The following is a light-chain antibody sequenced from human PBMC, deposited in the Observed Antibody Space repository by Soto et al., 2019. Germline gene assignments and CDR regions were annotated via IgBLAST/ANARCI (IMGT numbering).Light chain of an antibody. Sequence: EIVLTQSPGTLSLSRGDRATLSCRASQSVSSSYLAWYQQKPGQAPRLLIYGASSRATGIPDRFSGSGSGTDFTLTISRLEPEDFAVYYCQQYGSSPLTFGGGTKVDI. J-gene: IGKJ4*01. CDR3: QQYGSSPLT. V-gene: IGKV3-20*01. CDR2: GAS. CDR1: QSVSSSY.